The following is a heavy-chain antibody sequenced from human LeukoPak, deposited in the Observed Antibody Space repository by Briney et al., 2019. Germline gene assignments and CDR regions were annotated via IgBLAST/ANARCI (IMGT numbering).Heavy chain of an antibody. CDR2: ISATGGSI. CDR1: GFTFSSYA. CDR3: AKELKPMIVVADLFDY. D-gene: IGHD3-22*01. V-gene: IGHV3-23*01. Sequence: GGSLRLSCAASGFTFSSYAMTWVRQAPGKGLEWVSGISATGGSIHYADSVKGRSTISRDNSKNMLYLQMNSLRAEDTAVYYCAKELKPMIVVADLFDYWGQGTLVTVSS. J-gene: IGHJ4*02.